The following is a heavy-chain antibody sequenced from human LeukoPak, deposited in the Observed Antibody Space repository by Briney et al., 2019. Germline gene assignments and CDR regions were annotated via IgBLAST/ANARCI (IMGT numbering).Heavy chain of an antibody. V-gene: IGHV1-18*01. D-gene: IGHD3-22*01. Sequence: ASVKVSCKASGYTLTSYGISWVRQAPGQGLEWMGWISAYNGNTNYAQKLQGRVTMTTDTSTSTAYMELRSLRSDDTAVYYCARESLGPDYYDSKKTVGDAFDIWGQGTMVTVSS. CDR1: GYTLTSYG. CDR2: ISAYNGNT. CDR3: ARESLGPDYYDSKKTVGDAFDI. J-gene: IGHJ3*02.